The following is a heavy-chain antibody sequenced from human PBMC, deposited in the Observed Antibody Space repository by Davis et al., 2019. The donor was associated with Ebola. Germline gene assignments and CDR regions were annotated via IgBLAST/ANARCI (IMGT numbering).Heavy chain of an antibody. V-gene: IGHV3-23*01. J-gene: IGHJ3*01. CDR1: GFTFSDYY. CDR3: AKDTVNVWFDV. CDR2: LGLSADT. Sequence: GESLKISCAASGFTFSDYYMSWLRQAPGKGLEWVSTLGLSADTYYADSVKGRFTISRDNSKNTLHLQMNSLRVEDTAIYYCAKDTVNVWFDVWGQGTMVTVSS. D-gene: IGHD2-8*02.